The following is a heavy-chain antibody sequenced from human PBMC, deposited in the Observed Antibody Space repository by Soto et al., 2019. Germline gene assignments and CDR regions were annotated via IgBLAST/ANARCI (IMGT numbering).Heavy chain of an antibody. Sequence: ASVKVSCKASGYTFTGFYLHWMRQAPGQGLEWMGWIKPHNGDTNYAQKFQGRVTMTRDTSISTAYMELSGLTSDDTAVYYCAAYVLGVGHWGQGTLVTVSS. CDR1: GYTFTGFY. V-gene: IGHV1-2*02. J-gene: IGHJ4*02. CDR3: AAYVLGVGH. CDR2: IKPHNGDT. D-gene: IGHD3-10*01.